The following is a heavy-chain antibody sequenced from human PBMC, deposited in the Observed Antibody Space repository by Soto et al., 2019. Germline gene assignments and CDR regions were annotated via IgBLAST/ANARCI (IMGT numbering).Heavy chain of an antibody. Sequence: SETLSLTCTVSGGSVISGSYYWSWIRQPPGKGLEWIGYIYYSGSTNYNPSLKSRVTISVDTSKNQFSPKLSSVTAADTAVYYCARSRYYDFWSGYYRGYYYGMDVWGQGTTVTVSS. J-gene: IGHJ6*02. CDR1: GGSVISGSYY. D-gene: IGHD3-3*01. CDR3: ARSRYYDFWSGYYRGYYYGMDV. V-gene: IGHV4-61*01. CDR2: IYYSGST.